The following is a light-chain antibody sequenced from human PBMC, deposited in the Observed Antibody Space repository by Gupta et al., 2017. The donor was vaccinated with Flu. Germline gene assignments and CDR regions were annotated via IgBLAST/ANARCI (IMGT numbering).Light chain of an antibody. Sequence: TISSSADGCDLGGNFVSCWQQRPATPPNLIVYTHDQRTSAVPGRFSASKFGTSATLTNISLRAEDEAEYYSAGTSVMRNGRVFGGGTKLTVL. CDR2: THD. CDR1: GCDLGGNF. V-gene: IGLV1-47*01. CDR3: AGTSVMRNGRV. J-gene: IGLJ3*02.